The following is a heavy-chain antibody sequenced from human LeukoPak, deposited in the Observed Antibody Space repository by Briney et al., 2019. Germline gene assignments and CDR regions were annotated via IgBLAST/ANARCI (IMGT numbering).Heavy chain of an antibody. CDR1: GFTFDNYS. J-gene: IGHJ5*02. V-gene: IGHV3-9*01. CDR2: IMWNSGSI. Sequence: QTGGSLRLSCAASGFTFDNYSMRWVRQAPGKGLEWVSGIMWNSGSIGYADSVKGRFTISRDNAKNSLYLQMNSLRAEDTALYYCAKGRDKYQLLSKNWFDPWGQGTLVTVSS. CDR3: AKGRDKYQLLSKNWFDP. D-gene: IGHD2-2*01.